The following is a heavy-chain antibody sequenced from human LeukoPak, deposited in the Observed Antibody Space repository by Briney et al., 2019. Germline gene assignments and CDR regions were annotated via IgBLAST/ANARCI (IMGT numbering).Heavy chain of an antibody. CDR2: IYPGDSDT. V-gene: IGHV5-51*01. D-gene: IGHD2-8*02. Sequence: GESLKLSCQGSGYRFTNYWIGWVRQMPGKGLEWMGVIYPGDSDTRYIPSFQGQVTISADKSNSTAYPQWSSLKASDTAVYYCARRVDSYWFFDYWGQGPLVTVPS. CDR3: ARRVDSYWFFDY. J-gene: IGHJ4*02. CDR1: GYRFTNYW.